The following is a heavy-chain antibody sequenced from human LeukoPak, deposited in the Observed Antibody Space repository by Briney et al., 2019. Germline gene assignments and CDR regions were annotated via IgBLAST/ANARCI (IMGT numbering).Heavy chain of an antibody. Sequence: GESLKISCKGSGYSFTGSWFGWVRQLPGKGVEGVGIIYPGDSDTRYSPSFQGQVTISADKSISTAYLQWSSLKASDTAMYYCARQGVAGTMSWFDPWGQGTLVTVSS. CDR3: ARQGVAGTMSWFDP. CDR1: GYSFTGSW. V-gene: IGHV5-51*01. D-gene: IGHD6-19*01. J-gene: IGHJ5*02. CDR2: IYPGDSDT.